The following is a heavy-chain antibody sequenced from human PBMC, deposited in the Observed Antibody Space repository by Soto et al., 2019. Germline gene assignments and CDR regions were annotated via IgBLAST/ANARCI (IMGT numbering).Heavy chain of an antibody. CDR3: ARDVVVVTAIRGWFDS. CDR1: AGTFSSYA. Sequence: QVQLVQSGAEVKKPGSSVKVSCKATAGTFSSYAISWVRQAPGQGLEWMGGIIPMFGTPNYAQKFQGRVTISADEATSTAYMELSSVRSEDTAVYYCARDVVVVTAIRGWFDSWGQGTLVTVSS. D-gene: IGHD2-21*02. J-gene: IGHJ5*01. CDR2: IIPMFGTP. V-gene: IGHV1-69*12.